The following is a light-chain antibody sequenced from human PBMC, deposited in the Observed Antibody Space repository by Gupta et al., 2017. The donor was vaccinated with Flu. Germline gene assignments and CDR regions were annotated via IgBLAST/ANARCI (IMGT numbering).Light chain of an antibody. V-gene: IGKV2-30*01. CDR3: RQGTHGPRT. J-gene: IGKJ1*01. CDR2: KVS. CDR1: QGLVFIDGNTY. Sequence: DPVLTQSPLSLPVTLGQPASISCRSSQGLVFIDGNTYLSWFQQRPGQSPRRLMYKVSHRDSGVPDRFSGSGSGTDFTLMISRVEAEDVGVYYCRQGTHGPRTFGQGTRVEIK.